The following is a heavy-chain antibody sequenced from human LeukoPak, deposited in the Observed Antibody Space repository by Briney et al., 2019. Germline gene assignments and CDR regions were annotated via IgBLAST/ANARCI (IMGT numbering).Heavy chain of an antibody. CDR3: ATRIVTGTAAPGYDAFDI. D-gene: IGHD1/OR15-1a*01. CDR2: INHSGST. V-gene: IGHV4-34*01. J-gene: IGHJ3*02. CDR1: GGSFSGYY. Sequence: KPSETLSLTCAVYGGSFSGYYWSWIRQPPGKGLEWIGEINHSGSTNYNPSLKSRVTISVDTSKNQFSLKLSSVTAADTAVYYCATRIVTGTAAPGYDAFDIWGQGTMVTVSS.